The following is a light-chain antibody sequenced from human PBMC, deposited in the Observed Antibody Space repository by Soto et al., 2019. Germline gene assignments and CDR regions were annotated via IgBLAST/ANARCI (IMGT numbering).Light chain of an antibody. V-gene: IGKV1-5*01. Sequence: EIQMTQSPSTLSAAVGDRVTITCRASQSISNWLAWYQQRPGKAPTLLIYDASNVESGVPSRFSGSGSGTEFNLTITSLQPEDYAIYYCQQYNAYSQTFGLGTKVDIK. CDR3: QQYNAYSQT. CDR2: DAS. J-gene: IGKJ1*01. CDR1: QSISNW.